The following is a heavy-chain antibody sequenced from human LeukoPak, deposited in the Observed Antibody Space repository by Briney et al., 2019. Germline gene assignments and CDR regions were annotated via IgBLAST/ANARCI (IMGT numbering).Heavy chain of an antibody. V-gene: IGHV1-8*01. Sequence: ASVKVSCKASGYTFTSYDINWVRQATGQGLEWMGWMNPNSGNTGYAQKFQGRVTMTRDMSPSTVYMELSSLRSEDTAVYYCAKGVDYGGSIDYWGQGTLVTVSS. D-gene: IGHD4-23*01. CDR1: GYTFTSYD. CDR2: MNPNSGNT. J-gene: IGHJ4*02. CDR3: AKGVDYGGSIDY.